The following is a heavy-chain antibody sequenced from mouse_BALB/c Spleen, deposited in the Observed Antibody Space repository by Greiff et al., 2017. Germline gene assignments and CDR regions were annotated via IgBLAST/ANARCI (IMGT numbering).Heavy chain of an antibody. J-gene: IGHJ4*01. Sequence: EVKVVESGGGLVKPGGSLKLSCAASGFTFSSYAMSWVRQTPEKRLEWVATISSGGSYTYYPDSVKGRFTISRDNAKNTLYLQMSSLRSEDTAMYYCARRGYYGGGPAMDYWGQGTSVTVSS. CDR2: ISSGGSYT. CDR3: ARRGYYGGGPAMDY. CDR1: GFTFSSYA. D-gene: IGHD1-1*01. V-gene: IGHV5-9-3*01.